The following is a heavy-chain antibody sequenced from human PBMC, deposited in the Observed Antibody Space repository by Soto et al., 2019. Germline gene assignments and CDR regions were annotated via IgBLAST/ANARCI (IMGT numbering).Heavy chain of an antibody. Sequence: QVKLVESGGGMVQPGNSLRLSCVASGFTFSTYAMHWVRQAPGKGLEWVAVMSFDGTNTYYADSVKGRFTCSRDNSKNTPYLQSNSLRPDDTAVYQWARDHLDWSEYNCFRGYYGMDVWGQGTTVIVSS. V-gene: IGHV3-30-3*01. J-gene: IGHJ6*02. CDR2: MSFDGTNT. CDR1: GFTFSTYA. D-gene: IGHD1-20*01. CDR3: ARDHLDWSEYNCFRGYYGMDV.